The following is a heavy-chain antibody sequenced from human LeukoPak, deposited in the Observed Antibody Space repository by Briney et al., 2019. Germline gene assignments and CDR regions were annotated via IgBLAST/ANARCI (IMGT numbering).Heavy chain of an antibody. CDR1: GFTFSSYG. CDR2: ISYDGSNK. J-gene: IGHJ4*02. Sequence: GGSLRLSCAASGFTFSSYGMHWVRQAPGKGLEWVAVISYDGSNKYYADSVKGRFTISRDNSKNTLYLQMNSLRAEDTAVYYCAKSGYHGSSGYNRGQGTRVTVSS. V-gene: IGHV3-30*18. CDR3: AKSGYHGSSGYN. D-gene: IGHD3-22*01.